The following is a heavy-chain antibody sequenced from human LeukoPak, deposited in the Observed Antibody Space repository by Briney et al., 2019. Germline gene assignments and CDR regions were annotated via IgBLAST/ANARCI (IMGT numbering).Heavy chain of an antibody. CDR1: GFTFDDYA. Sequence: GGSLRLSCAASGFTFDDYAMHWVRQAPGKGLEWVSLISWDGGSTYYADSVKGRFTISRDNSKNSLYLQMNSLRAEDTALYYCAKANCGGDCPPLAAFDIWGQGTMVTVSS. CDR2: ISWDGGST. J-gene: IGHJ3*02. D-gene: IGHD2-21*02. CDR3: AKANCGGDCPPLAAFDI. V-gene: IGHV3-43D*03.